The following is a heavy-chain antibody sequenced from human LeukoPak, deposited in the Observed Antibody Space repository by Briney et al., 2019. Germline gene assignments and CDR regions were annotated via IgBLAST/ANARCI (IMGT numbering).Heavy chain of an antibody. V-gene: IGHV3-21*06. Sequence: PGGSLRLSGAAPGFTFRSYSMNWFRQAPGKGLGWVSFIISSSDYIYYADSVKGRFTISRDNAKSSLDLQMNSLRAEDTAVYYCARVRQWKANYYYYYMDVWGKGTTVTVSS. CDR2: IISSSDYI. D-gene: IGHD6-19*01. CDR3: ARVRQWKANYYYYYMDV. CDR1: GFTFRSYS. J-gene: IGHJ6*03.